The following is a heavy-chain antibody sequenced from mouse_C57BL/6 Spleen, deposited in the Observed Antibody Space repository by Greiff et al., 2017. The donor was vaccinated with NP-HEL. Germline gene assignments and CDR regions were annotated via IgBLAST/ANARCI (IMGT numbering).Heavy chain of an antibody. J-gene: IGHJ3*01. Sequence: QVQLKQPGAELVKPGASVKMSCTASGYTFTSYWITWVKQRPGQGLEWIGDIYPGSGSTNYNEKFKSKATLTVDTSSSTAYMQLSSLTSEDSAVYYCARSHYGSSPWFAYWGQGTLVTVSA. CDR2: IYPGSGST. V-gene: IGHV1-55*01. CDR3: ARSHYGSSPWFAY. CDR1: GYTFTSYW. D-gene: IGHD1-1*01.